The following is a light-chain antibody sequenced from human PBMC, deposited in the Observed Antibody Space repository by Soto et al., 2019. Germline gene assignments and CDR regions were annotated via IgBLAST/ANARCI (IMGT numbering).Light chain of an antibody. CDR3: MQALQTPRT. J-gene: IGKJ1*01. CDR2: KVS. V-gene: IGKV2-30*01. CDR1: QSLVYSDGNTY. Sequence: SQSLVYSDGNTYLNWFHQRPGQSPRRLIHKVSNRDSGVPDRFSGSGSDTDFTLKISRVEAEDVGVYYCMQALQTPRTFGQGTKGDIK.